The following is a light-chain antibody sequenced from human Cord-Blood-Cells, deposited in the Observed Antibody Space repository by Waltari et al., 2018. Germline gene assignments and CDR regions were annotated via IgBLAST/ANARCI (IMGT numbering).Light chain of an antibody. V-gene: IGLV1-47*01. CDR2: RNN. J-gene: IGLJ1*01. CDR3: AAWDDSLSGYV. CDR1: SSNIGSNY. Sequence: QSVLTQPPSASGTPGQRVTIPCSGSSSNIGSNYVTLYQQLPGTAPKLLIYRNNQRPSGVPDRFSGSKSGTSASLAISGLRSEDEADYYCAAWDDSLSGYVFGTGTKVTVL.